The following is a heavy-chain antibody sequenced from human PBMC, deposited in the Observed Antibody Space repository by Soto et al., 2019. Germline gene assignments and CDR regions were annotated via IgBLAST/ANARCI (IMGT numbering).Heavy chain of an antibody. J-gene: IGHJ4*02. CDR2: ISYDGSNK. CDR1: GLTFSSYG. D-gene: IGHD2-15*01. CDR3: AKVVVVAALDY. V-gene: IGHV3-30*18. Sequence: GGSLRLSCAASGLTFSSYGMHWVRQAPGKGLEWVAVISYDGSNKYYADSVKGRFTISRDNSKNTLYLQMNSLRAEDTAVYYCAKVVVVAALDYWGQGTLVTVSS.